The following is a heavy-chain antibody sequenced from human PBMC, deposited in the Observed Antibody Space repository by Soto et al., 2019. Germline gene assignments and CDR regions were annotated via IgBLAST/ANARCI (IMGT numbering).Heavy chain of an antibody. V-gene: IGHV1-69*13. CDR2: IIPIFGTA. J-gene: IGHJ6*02. CDR1: GGTFSSYA. CDR3: ARGRYSSGWPNEDYYYYGMDV. D-gene: IGHD6-19*01. Sequence: SVKVSCKASGGTFSSYAISWVRQAPGQGLEWMGGIIPIFGTANYAQKFQGRVTITADESTSTAYMELSSLRSEDTAVYYCARGRYSSGWPNEDYYYYGMDVWGQGTTVTVSS.